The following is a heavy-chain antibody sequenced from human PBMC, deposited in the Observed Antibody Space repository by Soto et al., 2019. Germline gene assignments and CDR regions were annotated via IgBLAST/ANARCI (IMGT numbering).Heavy chain of an antibody. CDR3: ARLDIVVVPAAKFWFYP. CDR1: GGSISSYY. D-gene: IGHD2-2*03. V-gene: IGHV4-59*08. J-gene: IGHJ5*02. CDR2: IYYSGST. Sequence: SETLSLTCTVSGGSISSYYWSWIRQPPGKGLEWIGYIYYSGSTNYNPSLKSRVTISVDTSKNQFSLKLSSVTAADTAVYYCARLDIVVVPAAKFWFYPWGQGTLVTVSS.